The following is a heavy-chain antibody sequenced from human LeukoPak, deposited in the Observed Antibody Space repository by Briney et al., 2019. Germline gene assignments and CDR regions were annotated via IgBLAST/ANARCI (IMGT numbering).Heavy chain of an antibody. CDR1: GFTVSNNY. D-gene: IGHD1-14*01. Sequence: PGGSLRLSCAASGFTVSNNYMSWVRQAPGKGLEWVSISYSDSNTNYADSVKGRFTISRDTSQNTLSLQMNSLRAEDTADYYCVRKNRDFNAAFDIWGQGTVVTVSS. J-gene: IGHJ3*02. CDR2: SYSDSNT. V-gene: IGHV3-53*01. CDR3: VRKNRDFNAAFDI.